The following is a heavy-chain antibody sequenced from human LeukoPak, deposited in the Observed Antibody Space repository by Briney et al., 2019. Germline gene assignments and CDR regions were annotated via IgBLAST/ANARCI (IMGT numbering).Heavy chain of an antibody. CDR2: ISYDGSNK. V-gene: IGHV3-30-3*01. J-gene: IGHJ4*02. CDR3: ARDYGIYSSGWYDYYFDY. Sequence: GGSLRLSCAASGFTFSSYAMHWVRQAPGKGLEWVAVISYDGSNKYYADSVKGRFTISRDNSKNTLYLQINSLRAEDTAVYYCARDYGIYSSGWYDYYFDYWGQGTLVTVSS. CDR1: GFTFSSYA. D-gene: IGHD6-19*01.